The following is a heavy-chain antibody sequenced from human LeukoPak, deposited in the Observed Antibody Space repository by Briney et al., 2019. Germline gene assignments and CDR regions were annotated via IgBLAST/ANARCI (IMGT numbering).Heavy chain of an antibody. CDR2: INWNGGST. CDR1: GFTFDDYG. D-gene: IGHD1-14*01. Sequence: GGSLRLSCAASGFTFDDYGMSWVRHAPGKGLEWVSGINWNGGSTGYADSVKGRFTISRDNAKNSLYLQMNSLRAEDTALYYCARGGGGRNNHYYPPNTYYYYYMDVWGKGTTVTVSS. J-gene: IGHJ6*03. V-gene: IGHV3-20*04. CDR3: ARGGGGRNNHYYPPNTYYYYYMDV.